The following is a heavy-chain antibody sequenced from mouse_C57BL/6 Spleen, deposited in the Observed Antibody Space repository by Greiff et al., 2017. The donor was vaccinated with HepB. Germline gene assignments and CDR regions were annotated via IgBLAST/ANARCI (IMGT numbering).Heavy chain of an antibody. CDR3: AIEASYFDV. D-gene: IGHD6-1*01. CDR2: IWGDGST. J-gene: IGHJ1*03. V-gene: IGHV2-3*01. CDR1: GFSLTSYG. Sequence: VKLVEPGPGLVAPSQCLSISCTASGFSLTSYGVSWVRQPPGKGLEWLGVIWGDGSTNYHSAPITSLSISTDNSNSQVFLKLNSLQTDDSATYYCAIEASYFDVWGTGTTVTVSS.